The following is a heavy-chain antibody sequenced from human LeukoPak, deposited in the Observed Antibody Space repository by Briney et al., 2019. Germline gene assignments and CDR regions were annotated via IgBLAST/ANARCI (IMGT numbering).Heavy chain of an antibody. V-gene: IGHV3-30*18. Sequence: GGSLRLSCAASGFTFSSYGMPWVRQAPGKGLEWVAVISYDGSNKYYADSVKGRFTISRDNSKNTLYLQMNSLRAEDTAVYYCAKDLGYSYYYYYGMDVWGQGTTVTVSS. J-gene: IGHJ6*02. D-gene: IGHD2-15*01. CDR2: ISYDGSNK. CDR1: GFTFSSYG. CDR3: AKDLGYSYYYYYGMDV.